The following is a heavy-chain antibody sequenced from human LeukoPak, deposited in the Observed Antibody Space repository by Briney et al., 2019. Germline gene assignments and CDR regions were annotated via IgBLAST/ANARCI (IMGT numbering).Heavy chain of an antibody. CDR3: ARGGSAEKDKYFDY. CDR2: INPDSGAT. V-gene: IGHV1-2*02. CDR1: GYTFTSYG. Sequence: GASVKVSCKASGYTFTSYGISWVRQAPGQGLEWVGWINPDSGATNYAQKFRGRVTMTRDTSISTAYMELSRLTSDDTAVYYCARGGSAEKDKYFDYWGQGTLVTVSS. J-gene: IGHJ4*02. D-gene: IGHD3-10*01.